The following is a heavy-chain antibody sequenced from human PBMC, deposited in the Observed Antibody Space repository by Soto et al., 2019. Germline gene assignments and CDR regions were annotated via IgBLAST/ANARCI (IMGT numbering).Heavy chain of an antibody. Sequence: QVQLVQSGAEVKKPGSSVKVSCKASGGTFSSYAISWVRQAPGQGLEWMGGIIPIFGTANYAQKFQGRVTITADESTSTGDMELSSLRSEDTAGYYCARDGYRVIKTTGTETDYYYYYGMDVWGQGTTVTVSS. D-gene: IGHD4-4*01. V-gene: IGHV1-69*01. J-gene: IGHJ6*02. CDR3: ARDGYRVIKTTGTETDYYYYYGMDV. CDR2: IIPIFGTA. CDR1: GGTFSSYA.